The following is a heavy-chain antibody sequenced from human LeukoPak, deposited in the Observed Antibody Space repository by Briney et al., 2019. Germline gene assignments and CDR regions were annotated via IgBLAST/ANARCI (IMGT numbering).Heavy chain of an antibody. CDR3: AEGGGYDFWSGYRYFDY. D-gene: IGHD3-3*01. Sequence: GGSLRLSCAASGFTFSSYAMTWVRQAPGKGLEWVSAISGSGGSTYYADSVKGRFTISRDNSKNTLDLQMNSLRAEDTAVYYCAEGGGYDFWSGYRYFDYWGQGTLVTVSS. V-gene: IGHV3-23*01. J-gene: IGHJ4*02. CDR2: ISGSGGST. CDR1: GFTFSSYA.